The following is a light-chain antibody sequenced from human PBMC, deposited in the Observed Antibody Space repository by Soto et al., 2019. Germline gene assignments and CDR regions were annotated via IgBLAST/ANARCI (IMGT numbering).Light chain of an antibody. V-gene: IGKV3-15*01. CDR3: QPYNNWPLIT. CDR2: GAS. Sequence: EIVMTQSPATLSVSPGERATLSCRASQSVSSNLAWYQQKPGQAPRLLIYGASTRATAIPARFSGSGSGTEFTLTISSPQSEDFAVYYCQPYNNWPLITFGQGTRLAI. J-gene: IGKJ5*01. CDR1: QSVSSN.